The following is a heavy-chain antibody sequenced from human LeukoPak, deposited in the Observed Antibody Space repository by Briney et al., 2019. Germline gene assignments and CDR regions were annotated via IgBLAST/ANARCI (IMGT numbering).Heavy chain of an antibody. CDR3: AKDTGYSSSWYGGYYFDY. J-gene: IGHJ4*02. CDR2: ISGSGGST. D-gene: IGHD6-13*01. CDR1: GFTFSSYA. V-gene: IGHV3-23*01. Sequence: PGGSLRLSCAASGFTFSSYAMSWVRQAPGKGLEWVSAISGSGGSTYYADSVKGRFTISRDNSKNTLYLQMNSLRAEDTAVYYCAKDTGYSSSWYGGYYFDYWGQGTLVTVSS.